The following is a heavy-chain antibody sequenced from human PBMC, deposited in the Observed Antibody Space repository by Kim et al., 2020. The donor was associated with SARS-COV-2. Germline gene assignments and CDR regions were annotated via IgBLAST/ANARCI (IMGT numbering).Heavy chain of an antibody. J-gene: IGHJ6*02. D-gene: IGHD5-18*01. CDR1: GFTFSSYA. CDR3: ARGGYSYGYYYYYGMDV. CDR2: ISYDGCNK. V-gene: IGHV3-30*04. Sequence: GGSLRLSCAASGFTFSSYAMHWVRQAPGKGLEWVAVISYDGCNKYYADSVKGRFTISRDNSKNTLYLQMNSLRAEDTAVYYCARGGYSYGYYYYYGMDVWGQGTTVTVSS.